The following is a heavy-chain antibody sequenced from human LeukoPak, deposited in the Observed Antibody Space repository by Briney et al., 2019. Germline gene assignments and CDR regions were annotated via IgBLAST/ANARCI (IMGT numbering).Heavy chain of an antibody. D-gene: IGHD2-15*01. J-gene: IGHJ5*02. Sequence: SVKVSCKASGGTFSSYAISWVRQAPGQGLEWMGRIIPIFGTANYAQKFQGRVTITADKSTSTAYMELSSLRSEDTAVYYWARDRDIVVVVAATNWFDPWGQGTLVTVSS. V-gene: IGHV1-69*06. CDR1: GGTFSSYA. CDR3: ARDRDIVVVVAATNWFDP. CDR2: IIPIFGTA.